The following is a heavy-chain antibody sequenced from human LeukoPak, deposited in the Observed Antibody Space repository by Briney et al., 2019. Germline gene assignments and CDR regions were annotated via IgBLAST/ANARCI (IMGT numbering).Heavy chain of an antibody. CDR1: GFTLSRYW. CDR2: ISSSGSTI. V-gene: IGHV3-48*03. Sequence: TGGSLRLSCAASGFTLSRYWMHWVRQAPGKGLEWVSYISSSGSTIYYADSVKGRFTISRDNAKNSLYLQMNSLRAEDTAVYYCARVTYDSSGYLYYFDYWGQGTLVTVFS. D-gene: IGHD3-22*01. J-gene: IGHJ4*02. CDR3: ARVTYDSSGYLYYFDY.